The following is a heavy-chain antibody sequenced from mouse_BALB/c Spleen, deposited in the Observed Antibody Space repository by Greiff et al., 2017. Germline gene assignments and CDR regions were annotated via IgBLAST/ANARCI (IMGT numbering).Heavy chain of an antibody. CDR1: GFSLTSYG. CDR3: ARVDSSGYVPHY. V-gene: IGHV2-9*02. Sequence: VMLVESGPGLVAPSQSLSITCTVSGFSLTSYGVHWVRQPPGKGLEWLGVIWAGGSTNYNSALMSRLSISKDNSKSQVFLKMNSLQTDDTAMYYCARVDSSGYVPHYWGQGTTLTVSS. D-gene: IGHD3-2*01. J-gene: IGHJ2*01. CDR2: IWAGGST.